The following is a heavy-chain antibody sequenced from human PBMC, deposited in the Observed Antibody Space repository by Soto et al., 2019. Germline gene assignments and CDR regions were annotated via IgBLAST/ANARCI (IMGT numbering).Heavy chain of an antibody. CDR3: ARDQDDYGDSVLGDSYYYHSYGLDV. Sequence: HLLESGGGLVPPGGSLRLSCAASGFTFSNYAMSWVRQAPGKGLEWVAGISGSDGRTFHADPGKGRFTISRDNSRNTPYLQMSRLGAQATAVYYCARDQDDYGDSVLGDSYYYHSYGLDVWGQGTTVTVSS. J-gene: IGHJ6*02. V-gene: IGHV3-23*01. CDR2: ISGSDGRT. D-gene: IGHD4-17*01. CDR1: GFTFSNYA.